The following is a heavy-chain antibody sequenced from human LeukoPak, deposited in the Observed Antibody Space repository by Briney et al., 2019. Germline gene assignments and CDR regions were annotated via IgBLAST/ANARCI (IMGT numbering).Heavy chain of an antibody. D-gene: IGHD3-10*01. V-gene: IGHV3-23*01. CDR1: GFTFSSYG. Sequence: GGSLRLSCAASGFTFSSYGMSWVRQAPGKGLEWVSAISGSGGSTYYADSVKGRFTIPRDNSKNTLYLQMNSLRAEDTAVYYCAKDQASMVRGVISLPTDYWGQGTLVTVSS. CDR2: ISGSGGST. J-gene: IGHJ4*02. CDR3: AKDQASMVRGVISLPTDY.